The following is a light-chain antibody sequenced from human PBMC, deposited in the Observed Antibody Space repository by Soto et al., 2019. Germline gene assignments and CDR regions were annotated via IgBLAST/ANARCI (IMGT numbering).Light chain of an antibody. V-gene: IGKV3-15*01. J-gene: IGKJ5*01. Sequence: EIVLQQSPGTLSVAPGERSPLSFISSQSIASNVAWYRQTPGQAPSLLIHGASTRATGISATFSVSGSGTAFTLPIRSLKSEDFPVYYCQKYNNWPQITCGQGTQREIK. CDR3: QKYNNWPQIT. CDR1: QSIASN. CDR2: GAS.